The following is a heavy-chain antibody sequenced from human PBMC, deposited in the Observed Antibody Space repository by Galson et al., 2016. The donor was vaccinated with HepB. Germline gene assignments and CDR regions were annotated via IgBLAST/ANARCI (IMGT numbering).Heavy chain of an antibody. D-gene: IGHD5/OR15-5a*01. J-gene: IGHJ4*02. CDR2: ISRSGDVP. CDR1: GFSFSTYT. Sequence: LRLSCAASGFSFSTYTVNWVRQAPGTGLEWVSGISRSGDVPYYADSVKGRFRISRDNARSTVYLEMNSLRVDDSAVYYCAKVQGGYSVFWGQGMLVSVSS. CDR3: AKVQGGYSVF. V-gene: IGHV3-23*01.